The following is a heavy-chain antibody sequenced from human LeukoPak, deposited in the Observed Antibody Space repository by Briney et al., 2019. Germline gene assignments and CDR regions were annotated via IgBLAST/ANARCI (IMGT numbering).Heavy chain of an antibody. J-gene: IGHJ4*02. V-gene: IGHV3-74*01. D-gene: IGHD3-3*01. CDR1: GFTFSTYW. CDR2: INSDGSST. CDR3: VSGSLQSGYNFDY. Sequence: GGSLRLSCAASGFTFSTYWMHWVRQAPGKGLVWVSRINSDGSSTSYADSVKGRFTISRDNAKNTLYLQMNSLRAEDTAVYYCVSGSLQSGYNFDYWGQGALVTVSS.